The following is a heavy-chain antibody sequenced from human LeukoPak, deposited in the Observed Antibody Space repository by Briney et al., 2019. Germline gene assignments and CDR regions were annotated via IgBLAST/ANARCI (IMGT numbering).Heavy chain of an antibody. J-gene: IGHJ4*02. Sequence: PSETLSLTCNVSGHSIRSAYSWGWIRQPPGKGLEWIVSTFHSGNTYYNPSLQSRVTISVDTSKKQFSLKLRSVTAADTAVYYCARSGRNTGGSGSPYKYTAPGHFFEYWGQGTLVTVSS. CDR2: TFHSGNT. CDR3: ARSGRNTGGSGSPYKYTAPGHFFEY. CDR1: GHSIRSAYS. V-gene: IGHV4-38-2*02. D-gene: IGHD3-10*01.